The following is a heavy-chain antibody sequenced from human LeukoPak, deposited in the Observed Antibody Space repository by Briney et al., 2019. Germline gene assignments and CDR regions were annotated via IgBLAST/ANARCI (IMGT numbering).Heavy chain of an antibody. CDR3: ARRPPLQGPTPGSGAFDI. CDR2: IYYSGTT. V-gene: IGHV4-39*07. J-gene: IGHJ3*02. D-gene: IGHD1-26*01. Sequence: PSETLSLTCTVSGGSISSGSYYWGWIRQPPGKGLEWVGNIYYSGTTYYNPSLESRLTISVDTAKNQFSLKVSSVTAADTAVYYCARRPPLQGPTPGSGAFDIWGQGTMVTVSS. CDR1: GGSISSGSYY.